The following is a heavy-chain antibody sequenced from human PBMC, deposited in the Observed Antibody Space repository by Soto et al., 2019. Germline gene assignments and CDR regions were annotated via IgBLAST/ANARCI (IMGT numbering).Heavy chain of an antibody. V-gene: IGHV3-23*01. Sequence: GSLRLSCAASGFTFSSYAMSWVRQAPGKGLEWVSAISGSGGGTYYADSVKGRFTISRDNSKNTLYLQMNSLRAEDTAVYYCAKTPMITFGGVTAHFDYWGQGTLVTVSS. CDR1: GFTFSSYA. J-gene: IGHJ4*02. D-gene: IGHD3-16*01. CDR3: AKTPMITFGGVTAHFDY. CDR2: ISGSGGGT.